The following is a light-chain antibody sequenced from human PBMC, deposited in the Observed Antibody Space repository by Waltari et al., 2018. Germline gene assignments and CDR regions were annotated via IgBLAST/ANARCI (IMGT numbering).Light chain of an antibody. Sequence: EIVMTQSPATLSVSPGERAILSCRASQSISNKLAWYQQKLGQAPRLLIFGATNRASGVPARFSGSVSGTEFTLTISSLQSEDFVFYYCLQYSNWPLYSFGQGTKLEIK. CDR3: LQYSNWPLYS. V-gene: IGKV3-15*01. CDR1: QSISNK. J-gene: IGKJ2*01. CDR2: GAT.